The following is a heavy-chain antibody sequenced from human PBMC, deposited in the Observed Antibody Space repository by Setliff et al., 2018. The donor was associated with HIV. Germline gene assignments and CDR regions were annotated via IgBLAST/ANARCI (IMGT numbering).Heavy chain of an antibody. V-gene: IGHV1-46*01. D-gene: IGHD3-10*01. CDR2: INPRGGST. CDR3: AKGFGAVTDYAMDV. J-gene: IGHJ6*02. Sequence: GASVKVSCKASGGTFTTYYMHWVRQAPGQGLEWMGIINPRGGSTTYAQRLQGRVNMTVDTTTDTAYMELSGLRPDDTAVYYCAKGFGAVTDYAMDVWGQGTTVTVSS. CDR1: GGTFTTYY.